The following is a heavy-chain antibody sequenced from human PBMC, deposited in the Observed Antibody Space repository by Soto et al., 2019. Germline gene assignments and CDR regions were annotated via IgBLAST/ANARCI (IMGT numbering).Heavy chain of an antibody. CDR2: ISYSGAT. Sequence: QVQLQESGPGLVKPSETLSLTCIVSDGSVSSTTNYWSWIREPPGKGLEWIGYISYSGATNYNPSLRGRVTMSLDTSKSQFSLKLISVTAADTAFYYCARADDYNSSCFDPWGQGTLVTVSS. CDR3: ARADDYNSSCFDP. V-gene: IGHV4-61*01. D-gene: IGHD3-22*01. J-gene: IGHJ5*02. CDR1: DGSVSSTTNY.